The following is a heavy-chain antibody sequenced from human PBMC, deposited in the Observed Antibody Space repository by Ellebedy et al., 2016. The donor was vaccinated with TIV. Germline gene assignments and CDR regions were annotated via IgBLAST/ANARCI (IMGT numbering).Heavy chain of an antibody. Sequence: SLKISXAASGFTFDDYAMHWVRQAPGKGLEWVSGISWNSGSIGYADSVKGRFTISRDNAKNSLYLQMNSLRAEDTALYYCAKDITGNGGMFDYWGQGTLVTVSS. D-gene: IGHD1-1*01. J-gene: IGHJ4*02. CDR1: GFTFDDYA. CDR3: AKDITGNGGMFDY. CDR2: ISWNSGSI. V-gene: IGHV3-9*01.